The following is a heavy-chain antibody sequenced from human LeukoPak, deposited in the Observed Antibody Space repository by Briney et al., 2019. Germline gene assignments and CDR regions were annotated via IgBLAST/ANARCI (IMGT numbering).Heavy chain of an antibody. D-gene: IGHD3-3*01. CDR3: ASGWSGYFASLDY. Sequence: ASVKVSCKGSGYSFSSYGMHWVRQAPGQGLEWMGWISAYNGDSDYAQSLQSRVTMTTDPSTSTAYMELRSLRSDDTAVYYCASGWSGYFASLDYWGQGTLVTVAS. J-gene: IGHJ4*02. V-gene: IGHV1-18*01. CDR2: ISAYNGDS. CDR1: GYSFSSYG.